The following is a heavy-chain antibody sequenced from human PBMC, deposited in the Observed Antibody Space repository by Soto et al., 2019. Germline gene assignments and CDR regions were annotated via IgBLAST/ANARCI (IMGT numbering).Heavy chain of an antibody. CDR2: ISAYNGNT. D-gene: IGHD5-18*01. J-gene: IGHJ6*03. Sequence: ASVKVSCKASGYTFTSYGISWVRQAPGQGLEWMGWISAYNGNTNYAQKLQGRVTMTTDTSTSTAYMELRSLRSDDTAVYYCASSINERGYSYGQHYYYYYMDVWGKGTTVTVSS. CDR3: ASSINERGYSYGQHYYYYYMDV. CDR1: GYTFTSYG. V-gene: IGHV1-18*01.